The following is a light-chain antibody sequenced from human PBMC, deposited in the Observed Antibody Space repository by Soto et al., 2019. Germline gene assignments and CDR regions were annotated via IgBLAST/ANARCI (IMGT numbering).Light chain of an antibody. V-gene: IGKV3-15*01. CDR1: HRVSSY. CDR3: QQYNNWPLT. J-gene: IGKJ4*01. CDR2: GVS. Sequence: ILMTRSPASRSVSRMEVASPSFIASHRVSSYLAWYQQRPGQAPRLLIYGVSTRANGVPARFSGSGSGTVFTLTISSLQSQDFAVYYCQQYNNWPLTFGGGTKVDIK.